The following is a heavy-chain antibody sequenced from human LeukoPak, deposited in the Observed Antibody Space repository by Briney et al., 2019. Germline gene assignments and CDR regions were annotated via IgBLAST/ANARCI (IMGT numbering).Heavy chain of an antibody. CDR2: IQPSDSET. V-gene: IGHV5-10-1*01. CDR3: ARHYYNDNTLFDY. CDR1: GYSFSDYW. J-gene: IGHJ4*01. Sequence: GESLKISCQGSGYSFSDYWITWVRQVPGKGLQWMGRIQPSDSETNYSPSFQGHVTFSTDRSISTAYLQWSSLKASDTAMYFCARHYYNDNTLFDYWGHGTPVTVSS. D-gene: IGHD3-22*01.